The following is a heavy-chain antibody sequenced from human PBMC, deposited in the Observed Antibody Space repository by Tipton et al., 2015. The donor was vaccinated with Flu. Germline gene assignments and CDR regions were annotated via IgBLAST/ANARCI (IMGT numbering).Heavy chain of an antibody. J-gene: IGHJ5*02. Sequence: TLSLTCTVSGGSVSSGSYYWSWIRQPPGKGLEWIGYIYYSGSTNYNPSLKSRVTISVDTSKNQFSLKLSSVTAADTAVYYCARSVAVAAPGWFDPWGQGTLVTVSS. CDR3: ARSVAVAAPGWFDP. CDR2: IYYSGST. CDR1: GGSVSSGSYY. D-gene: IGHD6-19*01. V-gene: IGHV4-61*01.